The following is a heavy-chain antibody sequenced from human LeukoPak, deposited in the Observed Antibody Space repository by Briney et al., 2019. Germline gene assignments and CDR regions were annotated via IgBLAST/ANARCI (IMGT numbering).Heavy chain of an antibody. CDR2: INHSGST. D-gene: IGHD5-18*01. J-gene: IGHJ4*02. CDR3: ASTEIVRGYSYGYRPYCFDY. V-gene: IGHV4-34*01. CDR1: GGSFSGYY. Sequence: PSETLSLTCAVYGGSFSGYYWSWIRQPPGKGLEWIGEINHSGSTNYNPSLKSRVTISVDTSKNQSSLKLSSVTAADTAVYYCASTEIVRGYSYGYRPYCFDYWGQGTLVTVSS.